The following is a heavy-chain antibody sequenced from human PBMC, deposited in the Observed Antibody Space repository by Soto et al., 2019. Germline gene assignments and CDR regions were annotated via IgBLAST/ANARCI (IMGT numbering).Heavy chain of an antibody. J-gene: IGHJ4*02. Sequence: QVQLQESGPGLVKPSETLSLTCTVSGGSISNYYWSWIRQPPGKGLEWIGYIYYSGSTNYNPSLKSRVTISVDTSKNQFSLKLSSVTAADTVVYYCARVEVGATYYFDFWGQGTPVTVSS. CDR1: GGSISNYY. CDR2: IYYSGST. V-gene: IGHV4-59*01. CDR3: ARVEVGATYYFDF. D-gene: IGHD1-26*01.